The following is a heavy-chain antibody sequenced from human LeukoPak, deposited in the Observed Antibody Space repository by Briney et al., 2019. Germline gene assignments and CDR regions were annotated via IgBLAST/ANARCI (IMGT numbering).Heavy chain of an antibody. CDR2: INPKSGDT. J-gene: IGHJ5*02. CDR3: ARDIFSPRDCFDP. D-gene: IGHD3-9*01. Sequence: ASVKVSCKASGYTFTGSYLHWVRQAPGQGLEWMGWINPKSGDTQYAQNFQGRVVMTRDTSISTAYLELRRLTSDDTAVYYCARDIFSPRDCFDPWGQGTLVTVSS. V-gene: IGHV1-2*02. CDR1: GYTFTGSY.